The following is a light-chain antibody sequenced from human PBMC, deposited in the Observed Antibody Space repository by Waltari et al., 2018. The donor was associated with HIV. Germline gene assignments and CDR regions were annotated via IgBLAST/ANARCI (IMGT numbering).Light chain of an antibody. CDR2: EVS. J-gene: IGKJ1*01. V-gene: IGKV2D-29*01. Sequence: DIVMTQTPLSLSVTPGQPASISCKSSQSLLHSDGKTYLYWYLQKPGQPPQLLIYEVSNRFSGVPDRFSGSGSGTDFTLTISRLEPEDFAVYYCQDYGSSPETFGQGTKVEIK. CDR3: QDYGSSPET. CDR1: QSLLHSDGKTY.